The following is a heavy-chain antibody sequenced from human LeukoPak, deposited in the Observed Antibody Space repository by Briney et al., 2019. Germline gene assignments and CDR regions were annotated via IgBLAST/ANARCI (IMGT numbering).Heavy chain of an antibody. D-gene: IGHD1-26*01. V-gene: IGHV3-30*18. CDR2: ISYDGSNK. J-gene: IGHJ5*02. CDR3: AKDLSYANRFDP. Sequence: GRSLRLSCAASGFTFSSYGMHWVRQAPGKGLEWVAVISYDGSNKYYADSVKGRFTISRDNSKNTLYLQMNSLRAEDTAVYYCAKDLSYANRFDPWGQGTLVTVSS. CDR1: GFTFSSYG.